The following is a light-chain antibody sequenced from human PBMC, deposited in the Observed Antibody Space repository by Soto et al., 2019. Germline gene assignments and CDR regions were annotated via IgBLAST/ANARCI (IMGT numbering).Light chain of an antibody. V-gene: IGLV1-40*01. CDR1: SSNIGAGYD. Sequence: QSVLTQPPSVSGAPGQRVTISCTGSSSNIGAGYDVHWYQQLPGTAPKLLIHGNRNRPSGVPDRFSGCKSGTSASLAITGLQAEDEADYYCQSYDSSLSGSVFGGGTKLTVL. CDR2: GNR. J-gene: IGLJ2*01. CDR3: QSYDSSLSGSV.